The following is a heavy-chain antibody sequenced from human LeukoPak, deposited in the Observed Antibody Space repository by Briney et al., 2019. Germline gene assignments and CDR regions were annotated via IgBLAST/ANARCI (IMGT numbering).Heavy chain of an antibody. V-gene: IGHV4-59*01. Sequence: PSETLSLTCTVSGGSISSYYWSWIRQPPGKGLEWIGYIYYSGSTNYNPSLKSRVTISVDTSKNQFSLKLSSVTAADTAVYYCARGRYYYDSSGYYYYYYYMDVWGKGTTVTISS. D-gene: IGHD3-22*01. CDR1: GGSISSYY. CDR3: ARGRYYYDSSGYYYYYYYMDV. CDR2: IYYSGST. J-gene: IGHJ6*03.